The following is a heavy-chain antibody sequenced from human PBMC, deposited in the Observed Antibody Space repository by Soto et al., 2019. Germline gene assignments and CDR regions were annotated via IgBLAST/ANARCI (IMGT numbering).Heavy chain of an antibody. CDR3: AKASDHYGSGSSAF. Sequence: EVQLLESGGGLAQPGGSLRLSCAAFGFTFNNYALNWVRQAPGKGLEWVSVISGGGGSTYYTDSVKGRFTISRDNSKNTVYLQMDSLRADDTAVYYCAKASDHYGSGSSAFWGQGTLVTVSS. D-gene: IGHD3-10*01. CDR2: ISGGGGST. V-gene: IGHV3-23*01. J-gene: IGHJ4*02. CDR1: GFTFNNYA.